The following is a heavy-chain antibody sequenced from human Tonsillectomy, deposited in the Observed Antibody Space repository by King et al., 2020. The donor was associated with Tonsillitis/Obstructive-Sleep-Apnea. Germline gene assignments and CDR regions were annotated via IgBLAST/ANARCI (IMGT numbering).Heavy chain of an antibody. Sequence: VQLVESGGGLVQPGGSLRLSCAASGFTFSSYWMSWVRQAPGKGLEWVANIKQDGSEKYYVDSVKGRFTISRDNAKNSLYLQMNSLRAEDTAVYYCARARGRTSYYFDYWGQGTLVTVSS. CDR1: GFTFSSYW. J-gene: IGHJ4*02. D-gene: IGHD1-14*01. CDR2: IKQDGSEK. V-gene: IGHV3-7*01. CDR3: ARARGRTSYYFDY.